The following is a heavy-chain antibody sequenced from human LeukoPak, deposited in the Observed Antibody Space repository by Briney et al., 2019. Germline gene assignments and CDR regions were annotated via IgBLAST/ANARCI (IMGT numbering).Heavy chain of an antibody. J-gene: IGHJ4*02. CDR3: AKLQGYDFWSGYYDFDY. D-gene: IGHD3-3*01. V-gene: IGHV3-23*01. CDR2: LSGSSGTI. CDR1: GFTFSNYA. Sequence: GGSLRLSCAVSGFTFSNYAMTWVRQPPGKGLEWVSSLSGSSGTIYHADSVKGRFTISRDNSKNTLYLQMNSLRAEDTAVYYCAKLQGYDFWSGYYDFDYWGRGTLVTVSS.